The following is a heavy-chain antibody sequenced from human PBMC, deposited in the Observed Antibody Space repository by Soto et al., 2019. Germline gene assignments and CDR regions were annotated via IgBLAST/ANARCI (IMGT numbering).Heavy chain of an antibody. CDR2: IYYSGST. CDR1: GGSISSGGYY. V-gene: IGHV4-31*03. CDR3: ARDQDCGGDCCYFDY. J-gene: IGHJ4*02. D-gene: IGHD2-21*02. Sequence: QVQLQESGPGLVKPSQTLSLTCTVSGGSISSGGYYWTWIRQHPGKGLEWIGYIYYSGSTYYNPSLKSRVTISVDTSKNQFSLKLSSVTAADTAVYYCARDQDCGGDCCYFDYWGQGTLVTVSS.